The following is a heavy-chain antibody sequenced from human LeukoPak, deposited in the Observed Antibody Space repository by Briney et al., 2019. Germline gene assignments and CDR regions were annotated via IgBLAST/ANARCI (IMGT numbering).Heavy chain of an antibody. D-gene: IGHD3-3*01. Sequence: GGSLRLSCAASAFTFSSYSMNWVRQAPGKGLEWLSYISTSGTTIYYADSVKGRFTISRDNAKNSLYLQMNSLRAEDTAVYYCTREGGPFGVVIYFDYWGQGTLVTVSS. CDR3: TREGGPFGVVIYFDY. V-gene: IGHV3-48*01. J-gene: IGHJ4*02. CDR2: ISTSGTTI. CDR1: AFTFSSYS.